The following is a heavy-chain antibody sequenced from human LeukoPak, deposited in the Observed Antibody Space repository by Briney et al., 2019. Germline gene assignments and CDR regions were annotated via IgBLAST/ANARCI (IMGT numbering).Heavy chain of an antibody. Sequence: GGSLRLSCAASGFTFSSYAMSWVRQAPGKGLEWVSAISGSGGSTYYADSVKGRFTISRDNSKNTLYLQMNSLGAEDTAVYYCAKRPFVLRFLEWLFFDYWGQGTLVTVSS. V-gene: IGHV3-23*01. D-gene: IGHD3-3*01. J-gene: IGHJ4*02. CDR2: ISGSGGST. CDR1: GFTFSSYA. CDR3: AKRPFVLRFLEWLFFDY.